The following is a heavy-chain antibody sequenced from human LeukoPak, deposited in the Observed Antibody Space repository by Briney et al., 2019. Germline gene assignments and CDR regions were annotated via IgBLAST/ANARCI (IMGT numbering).Heavy chain of an antibody. J-gene: IGHJ3*02. CDR1: GYTFTSYY. V-gene: IGHV1-46*01. CDR3: ARDSHRAQDAFDM. Sequence: GASVKVSCKASGYTFTSYYMHWVRQAPGQGLEWMGIINPSGGSTSYAQKFQGRVTMTRDMSTSTVYMELSSLRSEDTAVYYCARDSHRAQDAFDMWGQGTMVTVSS. CDR2: INPSGGST.